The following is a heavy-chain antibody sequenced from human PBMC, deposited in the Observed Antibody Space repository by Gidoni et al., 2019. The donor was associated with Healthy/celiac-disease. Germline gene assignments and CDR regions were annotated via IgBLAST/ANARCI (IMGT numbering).Heavy chain of an antibody. CDR2: SSGSGGST. CDR3: AKTRITMIVVVTQAFDY. CDR1: GFTFSSYA. Sequence: EVQLLESGGGLVQPGGSLRLSCAASGFTFSSYAMSWVRQAPGKGLGWGAASSGSGGSTYYADAVKGRFTISRDNSKNTLYLKINSQRAEDKAVYYCAKTRITMIVVVTQAFDYWGQGTLVTVSS. D-gene: IGHD3-22*01. V-gene: IGHV3-23*01. J-gene: IGHJ4*02.